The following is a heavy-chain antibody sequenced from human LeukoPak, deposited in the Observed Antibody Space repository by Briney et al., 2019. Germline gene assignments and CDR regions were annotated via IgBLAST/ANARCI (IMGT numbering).Heavy chain of an antibody. CDR2: IYTSGST. Sequence: SETLSLTCTVSGGSISSYYWSWIRQPAGKGLEWIGRIYTSGSTNYNPSLKSRVTISVDKSKNQFSLKLSSVTAADTAVYYCARGYDFWSGYHLSYYMDVWGKGTTVTVSS. J-gene: IGHJ6*03. D-gene: IGHD3-3*01. V-gene: IGHV4-4*07. CDR3: ARGYDFWSGYHLSYYMDV. CDR1: GGSISSYY.